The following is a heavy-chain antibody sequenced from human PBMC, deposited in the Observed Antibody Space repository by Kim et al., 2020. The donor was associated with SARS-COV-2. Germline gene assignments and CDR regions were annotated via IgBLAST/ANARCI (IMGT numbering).Heavy chain of an antibody. D-gene: IGHD3-16*02. CDR2: ISYDGSNK. J-gene: IGHJ6*02. Sequence: GGSLRLSCAASGFTFSSYGMHWVRQAPGKGLEWVAVISYDGSNKYYADSVKGRFTISRDNSKNTLYLQMNSLRAEDTAVYYCAKDYVWGSYRYSYYGMDVWGQGTTVTVSS. CDR1: GFTFSSYG. CDR3: AKDYVWGSYRYSYYGMDV. V-gene: IGHV3-30*18.